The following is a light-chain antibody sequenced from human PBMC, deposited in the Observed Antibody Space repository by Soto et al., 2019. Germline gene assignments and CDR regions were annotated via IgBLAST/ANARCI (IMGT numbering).Light chain of an antibody. CDR2: WAS. CDR3: QQYYRAPTWT. V-gene: IGKV4-1*01. J-gene: IGKJ1*01. CDR1: RSVFYSSNNKNY. Sequence: DIVMTQSPDSLAVSLGERATINCKSSRSVFYSSNNKNYLAWYQQKPGQPPKLLIYWASTRESGVPERFGGSGSETDFTLTISSLQAEDVAVYYCQQYYRAPTWTFGQGTKVEIK.